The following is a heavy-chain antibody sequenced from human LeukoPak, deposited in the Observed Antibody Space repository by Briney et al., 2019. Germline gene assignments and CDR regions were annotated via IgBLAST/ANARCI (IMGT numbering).Heavy chain of an antibody. CDR3: AREYYSDSSGYYEYNWFDL. CDR1: GFTFSPYT. V-gene: IGHV3-30*04. J-gene: IGHJ5*02. CDR2: ISYDGSNK. Sequence: GGSLRLSCAASGFTFSPYTMHWVRQAPGKGLEWVAGISYDGSNKYYADSVKGRFTISRDNSKNTLYPQMNSLRAEDTAVYFCAREYYSDSSGYYEYNWFDLWGQGTLVTVSS. D-gene: IGHD3-22*01.